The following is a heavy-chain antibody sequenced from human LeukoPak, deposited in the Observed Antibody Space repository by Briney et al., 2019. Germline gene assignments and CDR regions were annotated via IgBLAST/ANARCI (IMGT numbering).Heavy chain of an antibody. D-gene: IGHD3-22*01. J-gene: IGHJ4*02. CDR3: ARDYYDSSGYYHGAY. V-gene: IGHV3-48*01. CDR1: GFTFSSYN. Sequence: GGSLRLSCAASGFTFSSYNMNWVRQAPGKGLEWVSYISSSSSTIYYADSVKGRFTISRDSAKNSLNLQMNSLRAEDTAVYYCARDYYDSSGYYHGAYWGQGTLVTVSS. CDR2: ISSSSSTI.